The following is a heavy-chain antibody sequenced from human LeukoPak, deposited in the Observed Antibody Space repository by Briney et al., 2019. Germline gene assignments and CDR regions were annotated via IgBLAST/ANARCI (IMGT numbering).Heavy chain of an antibody. Sequence: ASVKVSCKASGYTFTSYAMHWVRQAPGQGLEWMGWISAYNGNTNYAQKLQGRVTMTTDTSTSTAYMELRSLRSDDTAVYYCARDRVVRELDYWGQGTLVTVSS. CDR2: ISAYNGNT. CDR3: ARDRVVRELDY. D-gene: IGHD3-10*01. CDR1: GYTFTSYA. J-gene: IGHJ4*02. V-gene: IGHV1-18*01.